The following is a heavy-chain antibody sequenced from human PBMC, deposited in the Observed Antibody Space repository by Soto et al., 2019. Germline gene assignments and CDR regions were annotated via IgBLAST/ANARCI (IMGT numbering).Heavy chain of an antibody. J-gene: IGHJ6*02. CDR2: LIPIFGTG. CDR3: ARVVSGRYCSSTSCYYYYYGMDV. V-gene: IGHV1-69*01. Sequence: QVQLVQAGAEVKKPGSSVKVSCKASGGTFSSYAISWVRHAPGQGLEWMGGLIPIFGTGNYAQKFQGRVTITADESTSTAYMELSSLRSEDTAVYYCARVVSGRYCSSTSCYYYYYGMDVWGQGTTVTVSS. D-gene: IGHD2-2*01. CDR1: GGTFSSYA.